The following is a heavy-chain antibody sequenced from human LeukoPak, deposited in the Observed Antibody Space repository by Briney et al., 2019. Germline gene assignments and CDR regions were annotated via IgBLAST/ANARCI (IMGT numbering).Heavy chain of an antibody. J-gene: IGHJ4*02. CDR2: IKSKTDGGTR. CDR3: TSDDPVNRS. CDR1: GITFINAW. V-gene: IGHV3-15*01. Sequence: PGGSLRLSCAASGITFINAWMSWVRQAPGKGLEWVGRIKSKTDGGTRDYAAPVKGRFTISRDDSKNTLFLQVNTLKTEDTAMYYCTSDDPVNRSWGQGTLVTVSS.